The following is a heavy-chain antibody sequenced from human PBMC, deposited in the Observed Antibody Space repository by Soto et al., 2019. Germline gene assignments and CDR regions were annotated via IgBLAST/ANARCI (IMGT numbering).Heavy chain of an antibody. CDR1: GFRFSSYA. CDR3: ASDLVGASDSYGLDV. V-gene: IGHV3-33*08. D-gene: IGHD1-26*01. CDR2: IWHDGNNK. Sequence: ESGGDLVAPGQSLRLSCVASGFRFSSYALTWVRQAPGKGLEWVAIIWHDGNNKYYADSVRGRFIISRDNSKNRLYLQMNSLRAEDTAVYYCASDLVGASDSYGLDVWGQGTPVTVSS. J-gene: IGHJ6*02.